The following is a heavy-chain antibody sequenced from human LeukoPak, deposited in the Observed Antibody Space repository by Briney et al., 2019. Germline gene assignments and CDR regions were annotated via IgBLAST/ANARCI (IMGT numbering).Heavy chain of an antibody. Sequence: SETLSLTCTVSGGSISSYYWGWIRQPPGKGLEWIGSIYHSGSTYYDPSLKSRVTISVDTSKNQFSLKLSSVTAADTAVYYCARVPGATRSRTAYFDYWGQGTLVTVSS. CDR3: ARVPGATRSRTAYFDY. V-gene: IGHV4-38-2*02. CDR1: GGSISSYY. CDR2: IYHSGST. D-gene: IGHD1-26*01. J-gene: IGHJ4*02.